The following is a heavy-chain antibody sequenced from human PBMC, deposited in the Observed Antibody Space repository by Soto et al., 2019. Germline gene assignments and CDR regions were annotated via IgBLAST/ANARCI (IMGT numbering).Heavy chain of an antibody. J-gene: IGHJ4*02. CDR2: ISYDGSNK. CDR3: VAVVTANALDY. D-gene: IGHD2-21*02. CDR1: GFTFSSYA. V-gene: IGHV3-30-3*01. Sequence: QVQLVESGGGVVQPGRSLRLSCAASGFTFSSYAMHWVRQAPGTGLEWVAVISYDGSNKYYADSVKGRFTISRDNSKNTLYLLMSSLRVEDTAVYYCVAVVTANALDYWGQGTLFTVSS.